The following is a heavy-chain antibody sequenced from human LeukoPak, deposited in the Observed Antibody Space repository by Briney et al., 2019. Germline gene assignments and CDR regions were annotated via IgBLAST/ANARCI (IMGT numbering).Heavy chain of an antibody. Sequence: SVKVSCKASGGTFSSYAISWVRQAPGQGLEWMGGIIPISGTANYAQKFQGRVTITTDESTSTAYMELSSLRSEDTAVYYCARDSVEGSSWYGYYYYYYMDVWGKGTTVTVSS. J-gene: IGHJ6*03. V-gene: IGHV1-69*05. D-gene: IGHD6-13*01. CDR3: ARDSVEGSSWYGYYYYYYMDV. CDR2: IIPISGTA. CDR1: GGTFSSYA.